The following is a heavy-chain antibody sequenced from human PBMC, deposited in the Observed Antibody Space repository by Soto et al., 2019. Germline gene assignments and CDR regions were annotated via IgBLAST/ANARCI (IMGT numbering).Heavy chain of an antibody. CDR2: IYYSGST. CDR3: ARGSYYYDSSGYYYVGDFDY. V-gene: IGHV4-59*01. Sequence: SETLSLTCTVSGGSSSNYYWSWIRQPPGEGLEWIGYIYYSGSTYYNPSLRGRDTISVDTSKNQFSLQLSSVTTADTAEYNNARGSYYYDSSGYYYVGDFDYWGQGTLVTVS. CDR1: GGSSSNYY. D-gene: IGHD3-22*01. J-gene: IGHJ4*02.